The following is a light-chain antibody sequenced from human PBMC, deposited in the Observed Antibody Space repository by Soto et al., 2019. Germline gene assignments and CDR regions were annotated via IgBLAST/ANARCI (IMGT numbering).Light chain of an antibody. V-gene: IGKV3-11*01. Sequence: EIVLTQSTATLSLSPGERATLSCRASQSVSSYLAWYQQKPGQAPRLLIYDASNRATGIPARFSGSGSGTDFTLTITSLEPQDFAVYYCQQRSNWPLMYTFGQGTKLEIK. CDR3: QQRSNWPLMYT. CDR1: QSVSSY. CDR2: DAS. J-gene: IGKJ2*01.